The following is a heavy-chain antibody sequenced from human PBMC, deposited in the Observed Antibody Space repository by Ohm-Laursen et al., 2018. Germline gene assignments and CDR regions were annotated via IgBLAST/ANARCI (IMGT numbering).Heavy chain of an antibody. CDR3: AKDINLAMNEFYGMDV. CDR1: GFTFSSYW. J-gene: IGHJ6*02. D-gene: IGHD1-1*01. V-gene: IGHV3-7*01. Sequence: GSLRLSCTASGFTFSSYWMSWVRQAPGKGLEWVANIKQDGSEKYYVDSVKGRFTISRDNSRNTLYLQINSLRAEDTALYYCAKDINLAMNEFYGMDVWGQGTTVTVSS. CDR2: IKQDGSEK.